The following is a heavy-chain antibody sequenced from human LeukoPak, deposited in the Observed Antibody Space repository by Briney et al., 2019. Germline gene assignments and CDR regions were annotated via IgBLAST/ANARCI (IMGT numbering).Heavy chain of an antibody. D-gene: IGHD2-2*01. J-gene: IGHJ4*02. CDR3: ARERPTVMPFDY. CDR2: INSRSSVT. Sequence: ALVKVSCKATGHTFTSDYMHWVRQAPGQGLEWVGMINSRSSVTSYAEKFQGRVIVTRDTSTSTVYMELSSLRSEDTAVYYCARERPTVMPFDYWGQGTLVSVSS. CDR1: GHTFTSDY. V-gene: IGHV1-46*01.